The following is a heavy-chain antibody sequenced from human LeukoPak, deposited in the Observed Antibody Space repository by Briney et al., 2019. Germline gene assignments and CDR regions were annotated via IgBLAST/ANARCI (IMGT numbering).Heavy chain of an antibody. V-gene: IGHV1-69*13. CDR1: GGTFSSYA. Sequence: ASVKVSCKASGGTFSSYAISWVRQAPGQGLEWMGGIIPIFGTANYAQKFQGRVTITADESTSTAYMELSSLRSEDTAVYYCASSEYQLLYPYYYYYYMDVWGKGTTVTVSS. J-gene: IGHJ6*03. D-gene: IGHD2-2*02. CDR3: ASSEYQLLYPYYYYYYMDV. CDR2: IIPIFGTA.